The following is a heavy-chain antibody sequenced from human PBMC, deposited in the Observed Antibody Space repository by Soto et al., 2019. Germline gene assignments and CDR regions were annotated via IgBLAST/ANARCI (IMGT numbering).Heavy chain of an antibody. D-gene: IGHD3-10*01. CDR3: ARAYGSGYMDV. Sequence: QVQLQESGPGLVKPSQTLSLTCTVSGGSISSGGYYWSWIRQHPGKGLEWIGYIYYSGSTYYNPSXKXXVTISVDTSKNQFSLKLSSVTAADTAVYSCARAYGSGYMDVWGQGTTVTVSS. CDR2: IYYSGST. CDR1: GGSISSGGYY. J-gene: IGHJ6*02. V-gene: IGHV4-31*03.